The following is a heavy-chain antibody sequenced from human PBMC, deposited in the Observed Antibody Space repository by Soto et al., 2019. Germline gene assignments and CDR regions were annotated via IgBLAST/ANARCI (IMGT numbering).Heavy chain of an antibody. D-gene: IGHD4-4*01. CDR1: GFAFSSYG. CDR3: ARDLGPDYSRGY. CDR2: ISDSGSSI. V-gene: IGHV3-48*03. Sequence: EVRLVESGGGLVSPGGSLRLSCAASGFAFSSYGLNWVRQAPGRGLEWISYISDSGSSIYYVDTVKGRFTASRDNAKNSVYLQMNSLRAEDTAVYYCARDLGPDYSRGYWGQGTLVTFSS. J-gene: IGHJ4*02.